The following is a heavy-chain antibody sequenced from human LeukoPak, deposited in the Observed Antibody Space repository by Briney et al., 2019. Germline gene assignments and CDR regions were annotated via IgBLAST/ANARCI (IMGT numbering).Heavy chain of an antibody. CDR3: ARDMSLIRVAGSLFWFDP. CDR1: GYTFTGYY. D-gene: IGHD6-19*01. V-gene: IGHV1-2*06. CDR2: INPNSGGT. J-gene: IGHJ5*02. Sequence: ASVKVSCKASGYTFTGYYMHWVRQAPGQGLEWMGRINPNSGGTNYAQKFQGRVTMTRDTSISTAYMELSRLRSDDTAVYYCARDMSLIRVAGSLFWFDPWGQGTLVTVSS.